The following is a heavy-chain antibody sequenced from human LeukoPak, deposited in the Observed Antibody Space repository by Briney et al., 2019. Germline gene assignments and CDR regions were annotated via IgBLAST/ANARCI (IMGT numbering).Heavy chain of an antibody. V-gene: IGHV3-74*01. Sequence: GGSLRLSCAASGFTFTTYWMHWVRQAPGKWLVWVSHINSDGSITSYADSVKGRFTISRDNAKNTLYLQMNSLRAEDTAVYYCARDAVDTANAVWGQGTTVTVSS. CDR1: GFTFTTYW. J-gene: IGHJ6*02. CDR2: INSDGSIT. D-gene: IGHD5-18*01. CDR3: ARDAVDTANAV.